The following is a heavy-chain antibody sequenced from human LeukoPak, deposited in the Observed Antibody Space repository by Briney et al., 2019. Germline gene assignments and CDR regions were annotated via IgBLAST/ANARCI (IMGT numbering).Heavy chain of an antibody. CDR2: IRPDGSDK. CDR1: GFIFSNFW. V-gene: IGHV3-7*01. CDR3: GRWGITAALDR. Sequence: GGSLRLSCAASGFIFSNFWMSWVRQAPGKGLEWVANIRPDGSDKYYVDSVRGRFTISRDNAQNSLFLQMSSLRADDSGVYYCGRWGITAALDRWGQGILVTVSS. J-gene: IGHJ5*02. D-gene: IGHD1-20*01.